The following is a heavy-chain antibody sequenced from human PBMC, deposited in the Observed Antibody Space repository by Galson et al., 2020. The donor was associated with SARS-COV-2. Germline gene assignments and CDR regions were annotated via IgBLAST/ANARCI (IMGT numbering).Heavy chain of an antibody. V-gene: IGHV4-30-4*01. CDR1: GGSISSGDYY. J-gene: IGHJ6*02. CDR3: ARGGDTAMVTSNYYYYGMDV. CDR2: IYYSGST. Sequence: SQTLSLTCTVSGGSISSGDYYWSWIRQPPGKGLEWIGYIYYSGSTYYNPSLKSRVTISVDTSKNQFSLKLSSVTAADTAVYYCARGGDTAMVTSNYYYYGMDVWGQGTTVTVSS. D-gene: IGHD5-18*01.